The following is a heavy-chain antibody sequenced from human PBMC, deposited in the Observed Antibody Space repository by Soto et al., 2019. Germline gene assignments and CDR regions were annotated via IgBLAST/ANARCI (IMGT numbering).Heavy chain of an antibody. D-gene: IGHD4-4*01. CDR2: ISYDGSNK. CDR3: AKDLQAY. Sequence: HPGGSLRLSCAASGFTFSSYGMHWVRQAPGKGLEWVAVISYDGSNKYYAHSVKGRFTISRDNSKNTLYLQMNSLRAEDTAVYYFAKDLQAYWGQGTLVTVSS. CDR1: GFTFSSYG. V-gene: IGHV3-30*18. J-gene: IGHJ4*02.